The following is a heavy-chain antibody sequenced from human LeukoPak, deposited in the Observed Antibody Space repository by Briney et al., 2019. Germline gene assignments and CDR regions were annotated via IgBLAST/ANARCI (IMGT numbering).Heavy chain of an antibody. CDR1: GYTFTGYY. Sequence: ASVKVSCKASGYTFTGYYMHWVRQAPGQGLEWMGWINPNSGGTNYAQKFQGRVTMTRDTSVSTAYMELSRLRSDDTAVYYCARGIAEEGGFDYWGQGTLVTVSS. J-gene: IGHJ4*02. D-gene: IGHD6-13*01. CDR2: INPNSGGT. CDR3: ARGIAEEGGFDY. V-gene: IGHV1-2*02.